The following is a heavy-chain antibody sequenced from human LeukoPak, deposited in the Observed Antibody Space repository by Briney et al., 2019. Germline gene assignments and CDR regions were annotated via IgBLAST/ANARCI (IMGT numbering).Heavy chain of an antibody. CDR2: IYYSGST. Sequence: SETLSLTCTVSGGSISSYYWSWIRQPPGKGLEWIGYIYYSGSTNYNPSLKSRVTISVDTSKNQFSLKLSSVTAADTAVYYCARAGYLGVTIFGVVPYFDYWGQGTLVTVSS. V-gene: IGHV4-59*01. CDR1: GGSISSYY. D-gene: IGHD3-3*01. CDR3: ARAGYLGVTIFGVVPYFDY. J-gene: IGHJ4*02.